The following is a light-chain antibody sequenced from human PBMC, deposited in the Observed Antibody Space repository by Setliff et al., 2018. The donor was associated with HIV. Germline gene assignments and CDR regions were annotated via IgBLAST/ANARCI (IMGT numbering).Light chain of an antibody. CDR3: QQLNSYPIT. J-gene: IGKJ5*01. CDR1: QGIGSS. Sequence: IQLTQSPSLLSASVGETVTITCRASQGIGSSLAWYQQKPGEAPNLLIFGASSLESGVSSRFSGSGSGTEFTLTINSLQPEDFSTYYCQQLNSYPITFGQGTRLEIK. V-gene: IGKV1-9*01. CDR2: GAS.